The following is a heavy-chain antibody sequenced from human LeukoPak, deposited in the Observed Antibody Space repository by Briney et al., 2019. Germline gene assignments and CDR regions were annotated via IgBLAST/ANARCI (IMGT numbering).Heavy chain of an antibody. J-gene: IGHJ5*02. V-gene: IGHV4-61*02. D-gene: IGHD4-17*01. Sequence: SETLSLTCTVSGGSISSGSYYWSWIRQPAGKGLEWIGRINISGSTNYNPSLKSRATISVDTSKNQFSLKLSSVTAADTAVYYWARECRLRLAPWGQGTLVTGSS. CDR1: GGSISSGSYY. CDR2: INISGST. CDR3: ARECRLRLAP.